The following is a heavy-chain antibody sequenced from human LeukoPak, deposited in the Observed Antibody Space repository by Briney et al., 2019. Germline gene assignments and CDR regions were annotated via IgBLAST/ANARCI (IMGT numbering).Heavy chain of an antibody. J-gene: IGHJ4*02. CDR3: ARGPNSNWSGLDF. Sequence: GGSLRLSCAASGFTFSSYSMNWVRQAPGKGLEWVSSISSSSSYIYYADSVKGRFTISRDNAKNSLYLQMNSLRAEDTAVYYCARGPNSNWSGLDFWGQGTLLTVSS. CDR2: ISSSSSYI. V-gene: IGHV3-21*01. D-gene: IGHD6-6*01. CDR1: GFTFSSYS.